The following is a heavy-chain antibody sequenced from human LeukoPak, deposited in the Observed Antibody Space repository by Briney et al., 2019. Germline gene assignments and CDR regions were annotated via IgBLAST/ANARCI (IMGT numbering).Heavy chain of an antibody. Sequence: PSETLSLTCAVSGYSISSGYYWGWIRQPPGKGLEGIGSVYHSGSTYYSPSLKSRVTISVDTSKNQFSLKLSSVTAADTAVYYCARKGYQLLSTNWFDPWGQGTLVTVSS. CDR2: VYHSGST. V-gene: IGHV4-38-2*01. J-gene: IGHJ5*02. D-gene: IGHD2-2*01. CDR1: GYSISSGYY. CDR3: ARKGYQLLSTNWFDP.